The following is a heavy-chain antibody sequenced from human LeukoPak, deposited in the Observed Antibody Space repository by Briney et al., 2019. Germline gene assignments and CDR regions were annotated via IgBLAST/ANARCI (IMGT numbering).Heavy chain of an antibody. V-gene: IGHV4-34*01. J-gene: IGHJ3*02. Sequence: SETLSLTCAVYGGSFSGYYWSWIRQPPGKGLEWIGEINHSGSTNYNPSLKSRVTISVDTSKNQFSLKLSSVTAADTAVYYCARAVVVPAAKDSSAFDIWGQGTMVTVSS. CDR1: GGSFSGYY. CDR3: ARAVVVPAAKDSSAFDI. D-gene: IGHD2-2*01. CDR2: INHSGST.